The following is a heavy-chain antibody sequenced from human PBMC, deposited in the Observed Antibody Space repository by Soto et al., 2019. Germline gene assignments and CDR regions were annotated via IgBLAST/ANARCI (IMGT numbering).Heavy chain of an antibody. CDR3: ARNIDG. J-gene: IGHJ4*02. V-gene: IGHV3-48*01. Sequence: EVQVVESGGGLVQPGGSLRLSCAASGFTFSSYSMNWVRQAPGKGLEWVSYISSSSSTKFYADSVKGRFTISRDKARNSLSLQMNRLRAENTAVYYCARNIDGGGQGTLVTVYS. CDR2: ISSSSSTK. D-gene: IGHD2-15*01. CDR1: GFTFSSYS.